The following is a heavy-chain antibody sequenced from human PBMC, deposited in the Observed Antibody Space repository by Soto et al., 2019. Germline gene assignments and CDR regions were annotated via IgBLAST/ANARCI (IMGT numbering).Heavy chain of an antibody. D-gene: IGHD2-2*01. CDR3: ARRIRYCSSTSCYAGGYWFDP. CDR1: GGSISSYY. Sequence: PSETLSLTCTVSGGSISSYYWSWIRQPPGKGLEWIGYIYNSGSTNYNPSLKSRVTISVDTSKNQFSLKLSSVTAADTAVYYCARRIRYCSSTSCYAGGYWFDPWGQGTLVTVS. V-gene: IGHV4-4*08. J-gene: IGHJ5*02. CDR2: IYNSGST.